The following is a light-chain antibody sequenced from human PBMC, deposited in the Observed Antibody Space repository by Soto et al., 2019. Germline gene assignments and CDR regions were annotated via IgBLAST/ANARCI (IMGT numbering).Light chain of an antibody. CDR3: QQRTNWPIT. CDR1: QSVSNY. V-gene: IGKV3-11*01. Sequence: EIVLTQSPATLYLSPGERATLSCRASQSVSNYLALYQQKPGQAPRLLIYDASNRATGIPARFIGSGSGTAFTLTISSLDPEDFAVYYCQQRTNWPITFGQGTRLEIK. CDR2: DAS. J-gene: IGKJ5*01.